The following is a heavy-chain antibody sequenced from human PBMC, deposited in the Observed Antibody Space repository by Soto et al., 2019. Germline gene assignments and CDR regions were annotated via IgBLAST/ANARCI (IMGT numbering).Heavy chain of an antibody. CDR1: GGSFSGYY. CDR3: ARVVCVVVPAAIAVHAY. Sequence: SETLSLTCAVYGGSFSGYYWSWIRQPPGKGLEWIGEINHSGSTNYNPSLKSRVTISVDTSKNQFSLKLSSVTAADTAVYYCARVVCVVVPAAIAVHAYWGQGTLDIGSS. V-gene: IGHV4-34*01. J-gene: IGHJ4*02. CDR2: INHSGST. D-gene: IGHD2-2*02.